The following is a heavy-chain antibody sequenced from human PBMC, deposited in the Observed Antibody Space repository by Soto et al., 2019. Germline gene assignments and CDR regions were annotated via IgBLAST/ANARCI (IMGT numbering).Heavy chain of an antibody. D-gene: IGHD6-19*01. Sequence: QVQLVESGGGVVQSGRSLRLSCAASGFTFSSYAMHWVRQAPGKGLEWVAVISYDGSNKYYADSVKGRFTISRDNSKNTLYLQMNSLRAEDTAVYYCARDKEGRQWLVSFYYYGMDVW. CDR2: ISYDGSNK. V-gene: IGHV3-30-3*01. J-gene: IGHJ6*01. CDR1: GFTFSSYA. CDR3: ARDKEGRQWLVSFYYYGMDV.